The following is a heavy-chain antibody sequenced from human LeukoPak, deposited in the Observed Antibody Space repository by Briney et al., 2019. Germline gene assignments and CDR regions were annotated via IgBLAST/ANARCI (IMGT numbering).Heavy chain of an antibody. V-gene: IGHV5-51*01. Sequence: GGSLRLSCAASGFTFDDYGMGWVRQAPGKGLEWMGIIYPGDSDTRYSPSFQGQVTISADKSISTAYLQWSSLKASDTAMYYCARSAPSDDQCFDYWGQGTLVTVSS. CDR3: ARSAPSDDQCFDY. CDR2: IYPGDSDT. D-gene: IGHD2-2*01. J-gene: IGHJ4*02. CDR1: GFTFDDYG.